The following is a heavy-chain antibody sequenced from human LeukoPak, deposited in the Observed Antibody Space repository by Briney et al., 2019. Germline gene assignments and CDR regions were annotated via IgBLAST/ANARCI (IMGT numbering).Heavy chain of an antibody. D-gene: IGHD2-21*01. V-gene: IGHV3-74*01. Sequence: PGGSLRLSCAASGFTFSRDWMHWVRQGPGKGLVWVSRMNSDGSTTNYADSVKGRFTISRDNSKDTVYLQMNSLGPEDTATYYCATLYIVVLSTSEWFDPWGQGTLVTVSS. CDR2: MNSDGSTT. CDR1: GFTFSRDW. CDR3: ATLYIVVLSTSEWFDP. J-gene: IGHJ5*02.